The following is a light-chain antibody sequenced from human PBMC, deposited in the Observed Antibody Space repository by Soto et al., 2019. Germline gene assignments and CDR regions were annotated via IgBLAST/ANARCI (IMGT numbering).Light chain of an antibody. CDR1: QSISSSY. CDR2: GAS. CDR3: QQYGGSPLYT. V-gene: IGKV3-20*01. J-gene: IGKJ2*01. Sequence: EIVLTQSPGTLSLSPGERATLSCRASQSISSSYLAWYQKKPGQAPRLLINGASNRATGIPDRFSGSGSGTDFTLTISRLEPEDFAVYYCQQYGGSPLYTFGQRTKLEIK.